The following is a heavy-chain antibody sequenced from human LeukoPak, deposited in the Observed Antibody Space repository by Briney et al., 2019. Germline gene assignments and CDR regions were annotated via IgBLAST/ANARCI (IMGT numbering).Heavy chain of an antibody. J-gene: IGHJ4*02. V-gene: IGHV3-30*02. CDR1: GFTFSSYG. CDR3: AKDRGYGDYVIDY. CDR2: IRCDGSNK. Sequence: PGGSLRLSCAASGFTFSSYGMHWVRQAPGKGLEWVAFIRCDGSNKYYADSVKGRFTISRDNSKNTLYLQMNSLRAEDTAVYYCAKDRGYGDYVIDYWGQGTLVTVSS. D-gene: IGHD4-17*01.